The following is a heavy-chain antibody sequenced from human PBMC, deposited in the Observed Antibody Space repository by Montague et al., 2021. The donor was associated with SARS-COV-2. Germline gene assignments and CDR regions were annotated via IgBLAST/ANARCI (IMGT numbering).Heavy chain of an antibody. V-gene: IGHV4-39*07. CDR1: GDSISSGGCF. CDR2: IHIGGTS. CDR3: ARDSGYYDSSGYSYDAFDI. J-gene: IGHJ3*02. Sequence: SETLSLTCTVSGDSISSGGCFWGWIRQPPGKGLEWIASIHIGGTSXLXXXXKXRVTISIDSSKNHFSLNLSSVTAADSAVYYCARDSGYYDSSGYSYDAFDIWGQGTKVTVSS. D-gene: IGHD3-22*01.